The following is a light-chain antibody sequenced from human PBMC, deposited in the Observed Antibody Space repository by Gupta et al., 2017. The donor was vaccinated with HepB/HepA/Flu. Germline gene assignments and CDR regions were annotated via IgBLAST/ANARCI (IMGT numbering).Light chain of an antibody. Sequence: SSELTQDPAVSVAVGQTARITCQGASLRSDYASLYQQKPGHAPVPLIPGQNNRHSRLPDRFSGSSSGNTASLTITGAQAEDEADDDCYSRASSGSNLEVVFGGGTKLTVL. CDR1: SLRSDY. V-gene: IGLV3-19*01. J-gene: IGLJ2*01. CDR3: YSRASSGSNLEVV. CDR2: GQN.